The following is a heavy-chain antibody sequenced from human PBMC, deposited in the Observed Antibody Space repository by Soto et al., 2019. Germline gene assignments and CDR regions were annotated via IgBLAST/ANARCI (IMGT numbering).Heavy chain of an antibody. Sequence: QAGGSLRLSCAASGFTFSSYAMHWVRQAPGKGLEWVAVISYDGSNKYYADSVKGRFTISRDNSKNTLYLQMNSLRAEDTAVYYCARRAIVENYFDYWGQGTLVTVSS. D-gene: IGHD3-16*02. V-gene: IGHV3-30-3*01. J-gene: IGHJ4*02. CDR3: ARRAIVENYFDY. CDR2: ISYDGSNK. CDR1: GFTFSSYA.